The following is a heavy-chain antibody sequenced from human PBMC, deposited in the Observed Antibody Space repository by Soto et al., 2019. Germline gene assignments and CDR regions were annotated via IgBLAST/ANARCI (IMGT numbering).Heavy chain of an antibody. CDR2: INHSGST. V-gene: IGHV4-34*01. CDR3: ARGETWIFFDY. Sequence: SETLSLTWAVYGRSFSGYYWIWIRQPPGKGLEWIGEINHSGSTNYNPSLKSRVTISVDTSKNQFSLKLSSVTAADTAVYYCARGETWIFFDYWGQGTLVTVSS. J-gene: IGHJ4*02. D-gene: IGHD3-3*01. CDR1: GRSFSGYY.